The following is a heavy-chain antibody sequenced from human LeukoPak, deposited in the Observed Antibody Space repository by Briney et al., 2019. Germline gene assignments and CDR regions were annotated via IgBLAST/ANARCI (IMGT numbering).Heavy chain of an antibody. Sequence: ASVKASCKASGYTFTSYYMHWVRQAPGQGLEWMGIINPSGGSTSYAQKFQGRVTMTRDTSTSTVYMELSSLRSEDTAVYYCARVKVGALGPYDAFDIWGQGTMVTVSS. J-gene: IGHJ3*02. CDR2: INPSGGST. D-gene: IGHD1-26*01. CDR1: GYTFTSYY. V-gene: IGHV1-46*01. CDR3: ARVKVGALGPYDAFDI.